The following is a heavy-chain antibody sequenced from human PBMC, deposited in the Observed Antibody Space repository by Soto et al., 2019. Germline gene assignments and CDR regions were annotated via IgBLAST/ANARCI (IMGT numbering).Heavy chain of an antibody. CDR1: GYTFTNYS. CDR2: INPSGGST. J-gene: IGHJ4*02. Sequence: QVQLVQSGAEVKKPGASVKVSCKTSGYTFTNYSMHWVRQAPGQGLEWMGIINPSGGSTRYAQQCQGRVTMTRDTSTSTVYMELGSLRSEDTVVYYCARRTGSYLDYWGQGFMVTVSS. D-gene: IGHD1-26*01. V-gene: IGHV1-46*01. CDR3: ARRTGSYLDY.